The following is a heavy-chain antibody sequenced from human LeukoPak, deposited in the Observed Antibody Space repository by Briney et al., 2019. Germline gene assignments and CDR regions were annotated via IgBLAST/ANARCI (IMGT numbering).Heavy chain of an antibody. J-gene: IGHJ4*02. V-gene: IGHV1-46*01. CDR1: GYTFTSYY. D-gene: IGHD2-2*01. CDR2: INPSGGST. CDR3: ARSRCSDSTSCYYFFFFDS. Sequence: ASVKVSCKASGYTFTSYYMHWVRQAPGQGLEWMGIINPSGGSTSYAQKFQGRVTMTRDTSTSTVYLELRSLRSDDTAVYYCARSRCSDSTSCYYFFFFDSWGQGSLVTVSS.